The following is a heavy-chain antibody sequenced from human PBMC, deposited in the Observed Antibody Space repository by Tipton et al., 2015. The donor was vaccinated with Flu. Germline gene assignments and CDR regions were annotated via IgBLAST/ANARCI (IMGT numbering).Heavy chain of an antibody. CDR3: ARGIGFGELLDY. Sequence: VQLVQSGGGLVQPGGSLRLSCAASGFIFSTFSMTWVRQAPGKGLEWVSSISTSSYYINYADSVKGRFTISRDSAKNSLYLQMDDLRAEDTAIYYCARGIGFGELLDYWGQGTLVAVSS. D-gene: IGHD3-10*01. V-gene: IGHV3-21*01. CDR2: ISTSSYYI. J-gene: IGHJ4*02. CDR1: GFIFSTFS.